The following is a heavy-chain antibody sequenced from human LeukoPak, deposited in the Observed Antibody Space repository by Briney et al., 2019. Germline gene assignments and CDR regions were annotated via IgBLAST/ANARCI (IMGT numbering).Heavy chain of an antibody. J-gene: IGHJ4*02. CDR1: GFTFSSYG. V-gene: IGHV3-33*01. D-gene: IGHD3-22*01. CDR3: ARGCYYDSSGYYDDAPFDY. Sequence: PGRSLRLSCAASGFTFSSYGMHWVRQAPGKGLEWVAVIWYDGSNKYYADSVKGRFTISRDNSKNTLYLQMNSLRAEDTAVYYCARGCYYDSSGYYDDAPFDYWGQGTLVTVSS. CDR2: IWYDGSNK.